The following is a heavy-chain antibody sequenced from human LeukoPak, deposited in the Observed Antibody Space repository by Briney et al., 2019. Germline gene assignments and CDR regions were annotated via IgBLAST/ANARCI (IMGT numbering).Heavy chain of an antibody. Sequence: PSETLSLTCTVSGGSISSGGYYWSWIRQHPGKGLEWIGYIYYSGSTYYNPSLKSRVTISVDTSKNQFSLKLSSVTAADTAVYYCARDRITGTTYYYYSMDVWGQGTTVTVSS. J-gene: IGHJ6*02. CDR3: ARDRITGTTYYYYSMDV. V-gene: IGHV4-31*03. CDR2: IYYSGST. D-gene: IGHD1-7*01. CDR1: GGSISSGGYY.